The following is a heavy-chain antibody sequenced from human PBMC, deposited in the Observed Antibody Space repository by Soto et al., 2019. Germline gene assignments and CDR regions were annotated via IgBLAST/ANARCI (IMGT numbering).Heavy chain of an antibody. CDR2: IIPIFGTA. V-gene: IGHV1-69*13. D-gene: IGHD5-12*01. CDR3: ARWEARDGYNWFDY. J-gene: IGHJ4*02. Sequence: SVKVSCKASGGTFSSYAISWVRQAPGQGLEWMGGIIPIFGTANYAQKFQGRVTITADESTSTAYMELSSLRSEDTAVYYCARWEARDGYNWFDYWGQGTLVTVSS. CDR1: GGTFSSYA.